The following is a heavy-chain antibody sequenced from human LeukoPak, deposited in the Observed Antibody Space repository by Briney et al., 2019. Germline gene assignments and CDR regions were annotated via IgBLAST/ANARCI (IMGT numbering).Heavy chain of an antibody. Sequence: GGSLRLSCVASGSTFSSDEMSWVRQAPGKGLEWVSCISAGRGSIFYADSVQGRFTISRDNSKNSLYLQMNSLRVEDTAVYYCARGGMAARFAYWGQGTLVTVSS. D-gene: IGHD6-6*01. V-gene: IGHV3-48*03. J-gene: IGHJ4*02. CDR1: GSTFSSDE. CDR2: ISAGRGSI. CDR3: ARGGMAARFAY.